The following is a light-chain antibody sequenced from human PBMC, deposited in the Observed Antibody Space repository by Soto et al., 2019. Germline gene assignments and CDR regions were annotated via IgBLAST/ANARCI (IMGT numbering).Light chain of an antibody. V-gene: IGKV3-20*01. J-gene: IGKJ4*01. CDR1: QSLSGN. Sequence: EIVLTQSPGTLSLSPGETVTLSCRASQSLSGNLAWYQQKPGQAPRLLIFRASTRATGVPARFSGRGSGTDFTLTISRLEPEDFAVYYCKQYDSSPLTFGGGTKVDI. CDR3: KQYDSSPLT. CDR2: RAS.